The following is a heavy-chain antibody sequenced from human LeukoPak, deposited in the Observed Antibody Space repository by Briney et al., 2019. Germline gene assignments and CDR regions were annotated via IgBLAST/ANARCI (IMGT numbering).Heavy chain of an antibody. J-gene: IGHJ4*02. D-gene: IGHD1-26*01. CDR1: GFTFSSYG. CDR3: ARVKAVGAVSPFDY. V-gene: IGHV3-33*01. Sequence: GGSLGLSCAASGFTFSSYGMHWVRQAPGKGLEWVAVIWYDGSNKYYADSVKGRFTISRDNSKNTLYLQMNSLRAEDTAVYYCARVKAVGAVSPFDYWGQGTLVTVSS. CDR2: IWYDGSNK.